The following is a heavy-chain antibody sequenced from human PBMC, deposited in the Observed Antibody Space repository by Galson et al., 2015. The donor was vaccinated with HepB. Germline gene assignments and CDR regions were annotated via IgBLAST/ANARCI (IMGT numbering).Heavy chain of an antibody. Sequence: QSGAEVKKPGESLKISCKGSGYSFTSYWIGWVRQMPGKGLEWMGIIYPGDSDTRYSPSFQGQVTISADKSISTAYLQWSSLKASDTAMYYCARHGPRFGSIAAPARKDQQYYYYGMDVWGQGTTVTVSS. CDR3: ARHGPRFGSIAAPARKDQQYYYYGMDV. CDR2: IYPGDSDT. D-gene: IGHD6-6*01. J-gene: IGHJ6*02. CDR1: GYSFTSYW. V-gene: IGHV5-51*01.